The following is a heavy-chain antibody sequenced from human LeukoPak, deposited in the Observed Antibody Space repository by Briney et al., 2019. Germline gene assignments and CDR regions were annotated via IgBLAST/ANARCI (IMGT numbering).Heavy chain of an antibody. CDR3: VIWGDYDVLTGYYVPDY. CDR2: ITGSGTNT. V-gene: IGHV3-23*01. J-gene: IGHJ4*02. CDR1: GLVFSSYA. Sequence: QPGGSLRLSCAASGLVFSSYAMSWVRQAPGKGLEWVSAITGSGTNTYYADSVKGRFTISRDNSKNTVFLQMNSLRHEDTAIYYCVIWGDYDVLTGYYVPDYWGQGTLVTVSS. D-gene: IGHD3-9*01.